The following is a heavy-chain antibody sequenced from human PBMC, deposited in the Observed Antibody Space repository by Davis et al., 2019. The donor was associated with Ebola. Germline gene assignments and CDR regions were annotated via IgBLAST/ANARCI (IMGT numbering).Heavy chain of an antibody. CDR3: ARFGYCSGGSCYSRGWFDP. CDR2: IYSGGST. Sequence: GGSLRLSCAASGFTASSNYMSWVRQAPGKGLEWVSVIYSGGSTYYADSVKGRFTISRHNSKNTLYLQMNSLRAEDTTVYYCARFGYCSGGSCYSRGWFDPWGQGTLVTVSS. J-gene: IGHJ5*02. V-gene: IGHV3-53*04. CDR1: GFTASSNY. D-gene: IGHD2-15*01.